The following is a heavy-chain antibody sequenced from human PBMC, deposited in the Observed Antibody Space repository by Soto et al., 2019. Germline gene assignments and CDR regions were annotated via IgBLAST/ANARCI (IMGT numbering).Heavy chain of an antibody. V-gene: IGHV3-21*01. J-gene: IGHJ6*02. Sequence: SGGSLRLSCAASGFTFSSYSMNWVRQAPGKGLEWVSSISSSSSYIYYADSVKGRFTISRDNAKNSLYLQMNSLITEDTALYYCAREPEWLGMDVLGQGTTVTVSS. CDR1: GFTFSSYS. D-gene: IGHD3-3*01. CDR2: ISSSSSYI. CDR3: AREPEWLGMDV.